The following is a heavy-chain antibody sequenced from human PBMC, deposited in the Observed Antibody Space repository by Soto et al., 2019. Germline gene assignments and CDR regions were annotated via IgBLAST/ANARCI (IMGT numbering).Heavy chain of an antibody. D-gene: IGHD6-6*01. CDR3: ARDREQLVGYYYYGMDV. V-gene: IGHV3-21*01. CDR2: ISSSSSYI. Sequence: GGSLRLSCAASGFTFSSYSMNWVRQAPGKGLEWVSSISSSSSYIYYADSVKGRFTISRDNAKNSLYLQMNSLRAEDTAVYYCARDREQLVGYYYYGMDVWGQGTTVTVSS. J-gene: IGHJ6*02. CDR1: GFTFSSYS.